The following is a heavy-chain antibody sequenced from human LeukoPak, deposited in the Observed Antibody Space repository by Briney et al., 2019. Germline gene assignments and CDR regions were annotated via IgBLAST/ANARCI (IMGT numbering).Heavy chain of an antibody. Sequence: GASVNVSFKASVYTFTSYDINWVRQATGQGLEWMGWMNPNSGNTGYAQKFQGRVTMTRNTSISTAYMELSSLRSEDPAVYYCARGPNPFAVAGYFDYWGQGTLVTVSS. V-gene: IGHV1-8*01. J-gene: IGHJ4*02. CDR3: ARGPNPFAVAGYFDY. CDR2: MNPNSGNT. CDR1: VYTFTSYD. D-gene: IGHD6-19*01.